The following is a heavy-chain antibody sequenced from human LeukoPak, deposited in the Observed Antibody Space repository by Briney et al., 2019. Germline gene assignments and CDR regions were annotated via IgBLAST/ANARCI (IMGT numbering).Heavy chain of an antibody. CDR3: ARDEGKGGSPTGD. V-gene: IGHV1-69*05. Sequence: VASVKVSCKASGGTFSSYAISCVREAPGQGLEWMGGIIPIFGTANYAQKFQGRVTITTDESTSTAYMELSSLRSEDTAVYYCARDEGKGGSPTGDWGQGTLVTVSS. CDR1: GGTFSSYA. J-gene: IGHJ4*02. CDR2: IIPIFGTA. D-gene: IGHD1-26*01.